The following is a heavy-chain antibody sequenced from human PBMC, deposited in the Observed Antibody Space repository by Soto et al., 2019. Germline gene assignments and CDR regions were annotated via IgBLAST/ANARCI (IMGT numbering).Heavy chain of an antibody. J-gene: IGHJ5*02. Sequence: ASVKVSCKASGYTFTSYDINWVRQATGQGLEWMGWMNPNSGNTGYAQKFQGRVTMTRNTSISTAYMELSSLRSEDTAVYYCARRRHVGSPRPYNWFDPWGQGTLVTV. D-gene: IGHD6-13*01. CDR1: GYTFTSYD. V-gene: IGHV1-8*01. CDR3: ARRRHVGSPRPYNWFDP. CDR2: MNPNSGNT.